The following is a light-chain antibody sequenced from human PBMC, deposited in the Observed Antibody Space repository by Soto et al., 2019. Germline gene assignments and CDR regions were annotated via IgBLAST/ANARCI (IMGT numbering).Light chain of an antibody. CDR2: SND. CDR3: EAWDDSLYGAV. CDR1: SPNIGTNT. V-gene: IGLV1-44*01. Sequence: QAVVTQPPAASGTPGQRVTIFGSGSSPNIGTNTVNWYQQLPGTAPKLLIYSNDLRPSGVPDRFSGSKSGTSASLAISGLQSEDEADYYCEAWDDSLYGAVFGGGTKLTVL. J-gene: IGLJ2*01.